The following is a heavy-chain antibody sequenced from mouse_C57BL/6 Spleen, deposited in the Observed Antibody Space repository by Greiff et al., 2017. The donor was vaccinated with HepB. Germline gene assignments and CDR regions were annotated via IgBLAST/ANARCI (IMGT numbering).Heavy chain of an antibody. CDR2: IYPGSGNT. V-gene: IGHV1-76*01. Sequence: VQLQQSGAELVRPGASVKLSCKASGYTFTDYYINWVKQRPGQGLEWIARIYPGSGNTYYNEKFKGKATLTAEKSSSTAYMQLSSLTSEDSAVYCCAINFQGNSIRVVAEAMDYWGQGTSVTVSS. D-gene: IGHD1-1*01. CDR3: AINFQGNSIRVVAEAMDY. CDR1: GYTFTDYY. J-gene: IGHJ4*01.